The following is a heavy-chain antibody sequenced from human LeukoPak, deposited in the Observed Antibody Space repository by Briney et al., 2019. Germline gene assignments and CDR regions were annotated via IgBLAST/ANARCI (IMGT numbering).Heavy chain of an antibody. CDR2: INWNSGSI. Sequence: PGRSLRLSCAASGFTFYDYAMHWVRQPPGKGLEWVSGINWNSGSIGYADSVKGRFTISRGNAKNSLYLQMNSLRAEDTALYYCTKGMGQFYYYYYMDVWGKGTTVTVSS. CDR3: TKGMGQFYYYYYMDV. D-gene: IGHD3-16*01. V-gene: IGHV3-9*01. CDR1: GFTFYDYA. J-gene: IGHJ6*03.